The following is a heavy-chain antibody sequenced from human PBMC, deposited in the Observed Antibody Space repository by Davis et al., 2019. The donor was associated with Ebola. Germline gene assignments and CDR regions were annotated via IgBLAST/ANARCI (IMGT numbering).Heavy chain of an antibody. J-gene: IGHJ6*02. V-gene: IGHV3-48*02. Sequence: PGGSLRLSFAASGFSFSSYWMHWVPQAPGKGREWVSYISSSSSTIYYADSVKGRFTISRDNAKNSLYLQMNSLRDEETAVYYCARNGGSYSYYYYYGMDVWGQGTTVTVSS. D-gene: IGHD1-26*01. CDR1: GFSFSSYW. CDR3: ARNGGSYSYYYYYGMDV. CDR2: ISSSSSTI.